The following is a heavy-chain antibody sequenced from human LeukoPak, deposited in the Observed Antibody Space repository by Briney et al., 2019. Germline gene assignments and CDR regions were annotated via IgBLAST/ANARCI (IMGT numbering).Heavy chain of an antibody. J-gene: IGHJ4*02. CDR3: ASGSYSSGWHPYFDS. Sequence: SETLSLTCSVSGGSLSSSNYYWGCIRQPPGKGLEWIGSLFYTGSTYYNPSLKSRVTISVDTSKKQFSLNLSSVTAADTAIYYCASGSYSSGWHPYFDSWGQGTLVTVSS. CDR2: LFYTGST. D-gene: IGHD6-19*01. CDR1: GGSLSSSNYY. V-gene: IGHV4-39*01.